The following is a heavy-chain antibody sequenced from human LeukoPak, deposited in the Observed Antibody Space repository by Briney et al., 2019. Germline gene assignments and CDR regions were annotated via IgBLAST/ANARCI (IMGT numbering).Heavy chain of an antibody. CDR2: INPNSGGT. CDR1: GYTFTGYY. D-gene: IGHD4-17*01. V-gene: IGHV1-2*04. Sequence: ASVKVPCKASGYTFTGYYMHWVRQAPGQGLEWMGWINPNSGGTNYAQKFQGWVTMTRDTSISTAYMELSRLRSDDTAVYYCARSISTLTTVGDYWGQGTLVTVSS. J-gene: IGHJ4*02. CDR3: ARSISTLTTVGDY.